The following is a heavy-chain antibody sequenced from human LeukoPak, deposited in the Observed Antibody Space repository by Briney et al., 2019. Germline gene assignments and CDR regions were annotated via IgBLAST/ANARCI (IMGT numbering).Heavy chain of an antibody. J-gene: IGHJ4*02. D-gene: IGHD2-15*01. CDR3: ARGFCSGVSCYSYDY. Sequence: GASVKVSCKASGYTFSTYYMHWVRQAPGQGVGWLGVIHPSGGSTNYARKFQGRVTVTSDTSTRTVYMELSSLRSEDTAVYYCARGFCSGVSCYSYDYWGQGTLVTVSS. CDR1: GYTFSTYY. V-gene: IGHV1-46*01. CDR2: IHPSGGST.